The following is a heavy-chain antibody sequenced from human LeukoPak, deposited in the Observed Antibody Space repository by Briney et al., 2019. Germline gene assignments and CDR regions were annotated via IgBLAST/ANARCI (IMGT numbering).Heavy chain of an antibody. CDR1: GYTFTSYD. D-gene: IGHD4-17*01. Sequence: ASVKVSCKASGYTFTSYDINWVRQATGQGLEWMVWMNPNSGNTGYAQKFQGRVTMTRNTSISTAYMELSSLRSEDTAVYYCARAMTTVTTLFNYWGQGTLVTVSS. V-gene: IGHV1-8*01. CDR2: MNPNSGNT. CDR3: ARAMTTVTTLFNY. J-gene: IGHJ4*02.